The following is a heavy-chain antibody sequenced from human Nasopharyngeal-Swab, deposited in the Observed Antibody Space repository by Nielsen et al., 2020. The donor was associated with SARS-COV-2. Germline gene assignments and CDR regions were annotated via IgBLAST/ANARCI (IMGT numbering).Heavy chain of an antibody. CDR3: AREGSGSYSGSYFDY. CDR2: IAYDGRNK. Sequence: GESLKISCAASGFGFSNYAMHWVRQAPGKGLEWVAVIAYDGRNKYYADSVKGRFTISRDNSKNTLYLQMNSLRAEDTAVYYCAREGSGSYSGSYFDYWGQGTLVTVSS. J-gene: IGHJ4*02. V-gene: IGHV3-30-3*01. CDR1: GFGFSNYA. D-gene: IGHD1-26*01.